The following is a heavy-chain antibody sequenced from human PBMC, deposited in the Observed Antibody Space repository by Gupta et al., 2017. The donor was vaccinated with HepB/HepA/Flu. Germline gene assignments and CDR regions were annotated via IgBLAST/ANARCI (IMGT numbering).Heavy chain of an antibody. J-gene: IGHJ5*02. V-gene: IGHV1-46*01. Sequence: QVQLVQSVAEVKKPGASVKVSCKASGYTFTSHYMHWVRQAPGQGLEWMGVINPSGGSTDYAQKCQGRVTMTRDTSTSTVYVELSSLRSEDTAVYYCARGLYSSGGWYFDPWGQGTPVTVSS. CDR2: INPSGGST. CDR1: GYTFTSHY. CDR3: ARGLYSSGGWYFDP. D-gene: IGHD6-19*01.